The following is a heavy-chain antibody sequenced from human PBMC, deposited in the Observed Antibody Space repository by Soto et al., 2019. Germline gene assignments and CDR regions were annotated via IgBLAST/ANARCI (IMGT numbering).Heavy chain of an antibody. Sequence: GGSLRLSCAASGFTVSSNYMSWVRQAPGKGLEWVSVIYSGGSTYYADSVKGRFTISRDNSKNTLYLQMNSLRAEDTAVYYCARIAVAGTGGFDYWGQGTPVTVSS. CDR3: ARIAVAGTGGFDY. V-gene: IGHV3-53*01. CDR2: IYSGGST. J-gene: IGHJ4*02. CDR1: GFTVSSNY. D-gene: IGHD6-19*01.